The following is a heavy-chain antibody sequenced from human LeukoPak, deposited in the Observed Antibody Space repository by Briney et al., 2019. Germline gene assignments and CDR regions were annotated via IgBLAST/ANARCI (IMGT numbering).Heavy chain of an antibody. CDR3: TTFYDILTGYYSPFYYYYYMDV. V-gene: IGHV3-15*01. J-gene: IGHJ6*03. D-gene: IGHD3-9*01. Sequence: GGSLRLSCAASGFTFSNAWMSWVRQAPGKGLEWVGRIKSKTDGGTTDYAAPVKGRFTISRDDSKNTLYLQMNSLKTEDTAVYYCTTFYDILTGYYSPFYYYYYMDVWGKGTTVTVSS. CDR1: GFTFSNAW. CDR2: IKSKTDGGTT.